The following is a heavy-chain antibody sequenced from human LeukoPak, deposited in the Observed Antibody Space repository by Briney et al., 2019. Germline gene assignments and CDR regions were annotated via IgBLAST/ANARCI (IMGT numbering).Heavy chain of an antibody. V-gene: IGHV3-33*06. D-gene: IGHD6-6*01. CDR2: IWYDGSNK. Sequence: GGSLRLSCAASGFTFSNAWMSWVRQAPGKGLEWVAVIWYDGSNKYYADSVKGRFTISRDNSKNTLYLQMNSLRAEDTAVYYCAKDSGDYSSSSFDYWGQGTLVTVSS. CDR3: AKDSGDYSSSSFDY. CDR1: GFTFSNAW. J-gene: IGHJ4*02.